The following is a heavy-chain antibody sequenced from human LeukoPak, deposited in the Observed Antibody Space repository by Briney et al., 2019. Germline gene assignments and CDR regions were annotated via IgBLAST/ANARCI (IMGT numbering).Heavy chain of an antibody. D-gene: IGHD2-21*02. V-gene: IGHV1-46*01. CDR1: GHSLTSYS. CDR3: ARAYCGGDCYFDPPYYFDY. J-gene: IGHJ4*02. Sequence: ASVKVSCKAFGHSLTSYSMHWVRQAPGQGLEWMGIINPSGGSTSYAQKLQGRVTMTTDTSTSTAYMELRSLRSDDTAVYYCARAYCGGDCYFDPPYYFDYWGQGTLVTVSS. CDR2: INPSGGST.